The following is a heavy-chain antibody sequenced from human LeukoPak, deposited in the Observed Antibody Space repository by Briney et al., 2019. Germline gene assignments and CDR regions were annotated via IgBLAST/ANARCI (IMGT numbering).Heavy chain of an antibody. V-gene: IGHV4-31*03. CDR1: GGSISSGGYY. D-gene: IGHD3-22*01. J-gene: IGHJ1*01. CDR2: IYYSGST. CDR3: ARVFDDSSGYYYDEYFQH. Sequence: SETLSLTCTVSGGSISSGGYYWSWIRQHPGTGPEWIGYIYYSGSTYYNPSLKSRVTISVDTSKNQFSLKLSSVTAADTAVYYCARVFDDSSGYYYDEYFQHWGQGTLVTVSS.